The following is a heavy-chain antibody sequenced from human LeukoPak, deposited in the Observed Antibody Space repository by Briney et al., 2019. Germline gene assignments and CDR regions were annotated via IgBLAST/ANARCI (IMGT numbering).Heavy chain of an antibody. CDR1: GFIFSSFG. D-gene: IGHD2-15*01. CDR3: AKQMVERPHYYYMDV. V-gene: IGHV3-30*02. CDR2: IQDDESNK. Sequence: GGSLRLSRVASGFIFSSFGMHWVRQAPGKGVEWVAFIQDDESNKFYADSVKGRFTISRDNSKNTLFLQMNSLRPEDTALYYCAKQMVERPHYYYMDVWGKGTTVTVS. J-gene: IGHJ6*03.